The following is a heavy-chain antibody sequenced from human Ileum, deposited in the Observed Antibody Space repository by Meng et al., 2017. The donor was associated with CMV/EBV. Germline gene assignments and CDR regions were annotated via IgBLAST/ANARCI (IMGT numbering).Heavy chain of an antibody. V-gene: IGHV1-18*01. J-gene: IGHJ4*01. Sequence: QGRLVQACAEVKKPGSSVKVSCKAAGYTFTDYAITWVRQAPGQGLEWMGWISGYKSNTKYAQKFQGRVTMTTDTSTTTVYMELRNLRYDDTAVYYCARDGYYPSRVFDYWGLGTLVTVSS. CDR3: ARDGYYPSRVFDY. CDR1: GYTFTDYA. CDR2: ISGYKSNT. D-gene: IGHD2-2*03.